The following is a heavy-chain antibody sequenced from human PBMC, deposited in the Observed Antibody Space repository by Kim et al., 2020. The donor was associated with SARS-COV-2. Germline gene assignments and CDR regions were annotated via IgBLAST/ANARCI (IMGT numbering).Heavy chain of an antibody. J-gene: IGHJ4*02. CDR3: ARAWGFGDHNPLDS. CDR2: IYYTVIT. Sequence: SETLSLTCTVSGGSISSGGYYWSWIRQLPGRGLEWIGYIYYTVITYYNPSLKSRLTISVDTSKNQFSLSLSSVTAADTAMYFCARAWGFGDHNPLDSWGQGTLVTVSS. D-gene: IGHD3-10*01. V-gene: IGHV4-31*03. CDR1: GGSISSGGYY.